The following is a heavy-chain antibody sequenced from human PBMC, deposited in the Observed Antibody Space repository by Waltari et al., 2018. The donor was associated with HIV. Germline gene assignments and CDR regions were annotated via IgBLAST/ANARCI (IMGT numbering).Heavy chain of an antibody. D-gene: IGHD3-22*01. CDR3: AKAYYENTAYYYDF. CDR1: GFAYVSYA. J-gene: IGHJ4*02. Sequence: EVQLLESGGGLVQPGGSRRLSCAASGFAYVSYAITWVRQSPERGLEWVAGVSGSGAKSFYADSVKGRFTISRDNSKNTVFLQMNSLRAADTAIYYCAKAYYENTAYYYDFWGRGTRVTVSS. CDR2: VSGSGAKS. V-gene: IGHV3-23*01.